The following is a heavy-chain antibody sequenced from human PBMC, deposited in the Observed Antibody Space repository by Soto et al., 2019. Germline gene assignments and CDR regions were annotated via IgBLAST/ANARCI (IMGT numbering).Heavy chain of an antibody. D-gene: IGHD6-19*01. CDR3: ARHNIGSGWYGGASTGPLKVYYYGMDV. J-gene: IGHJ6*02. CDR2: IYPGDSDT. Sequence: GESLKISCKGSGYSFTSYWIGWVRHMPGKGLEWMGIIYPGDSDTRYSPSFQGQVTISADKSISTAYLQWSSLKASDTAMYYCARHNIGSGWYGGASTGPLKVYYYGMDVWGQGTTVTVSS. CDR1: GYSFTSYW. V-gene: IGHV5-51*01.